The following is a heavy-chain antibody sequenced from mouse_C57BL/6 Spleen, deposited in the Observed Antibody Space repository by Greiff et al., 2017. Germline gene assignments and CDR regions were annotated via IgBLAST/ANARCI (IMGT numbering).Heavy chain of an antibody. V-gene: IGHV1-19*01. Sequence: VQLQQSGPVLVKPGASVKMSCKASGYTFTDYYMNWVKQSHGKSLEWIGVINPYNGGTSYNQKFKGKATLTVDKSSSTAYMELNSLTSEDSAVYYCATTYDYDALFAYWGQGTLVTVSA. CDR3: ATTYDYDALFAY. D-gene: IGHD2-4*01. CDR1: GYTFTDYY. CDR2: INPYNGGT. J-gene: IGHJ3*01.